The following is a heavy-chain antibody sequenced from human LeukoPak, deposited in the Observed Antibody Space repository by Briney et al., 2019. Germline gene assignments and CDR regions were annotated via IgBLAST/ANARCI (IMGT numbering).Heavy chain of an antibody. J-gene: IGHJ4*02. CDR3: AKDSSQWELLR. D-gene: IGHD1-26*01. CDR1: GFTFDDYA. CDR2: ISWNSGSI. V-gene: IGHV3-9*01. Sequence: PGGSLRLSCAASGFTFDDYAMHWVRQAPGKGPEWVSGISWNSGSIGYADSVKGRFTISRDNAKNSLYLQMNSLRAEDTALYYCAKDSSQWELLRWGQGTLVTVSS.